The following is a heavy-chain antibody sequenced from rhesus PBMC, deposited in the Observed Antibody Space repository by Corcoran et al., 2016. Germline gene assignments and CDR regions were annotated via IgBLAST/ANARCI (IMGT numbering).Heavy chain of an antibody. V-gene: IGHV4-80*01. CDR3: ARDTVTTYAFDF. Sequence: QVQLQESGPGLVKPSETLSLTCTVSGASISSNWLSWIRQPPGKGREWIGEINGNCGSTNYNPSLKSRVTISKDASKNQFSLKLSSVTAADTAVYYCARDTVTTYAFDFWGQGLRVTVSS. CDR2: INGNCGST. CDR1: GASISSNW. J-gene: IGHJ3*01. D-gene: IGHD4-23*01.